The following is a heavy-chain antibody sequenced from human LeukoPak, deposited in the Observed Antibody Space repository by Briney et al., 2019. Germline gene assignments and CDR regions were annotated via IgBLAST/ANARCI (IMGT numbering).Heavy chain of an antibody. J-gene: IGHJ2*01. CDR2: IHYSGST. Sequence: PSETLSLTCTVSGGSISSYHWNWIRQPPGKGLEWIGYIHYSGSTDYNPALKSRVTISVDTSEHQLSLKLSSVTAADTAVYYCARQGPGGYYDSSGYYVLYWYFDLWGRGTLVTVSS. CDR1: GGSISSYH. D-gene: IGHD3-22*01. CDR3: ARQGPGGYYDSSGYYVLYWYFDL. V-gene: IGHV4-59*08.